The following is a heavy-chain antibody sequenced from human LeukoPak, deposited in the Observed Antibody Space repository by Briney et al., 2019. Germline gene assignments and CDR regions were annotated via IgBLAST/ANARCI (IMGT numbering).Heavy chain of an antibody. Sequence: SLRLSCAASGFTFDDYAMHWVRQAPGKGLEWVSGISWNSGSIGYADSVKGRFTISRDNAKNSLYLQMNSLRAEDMALYYCAKDRQGYCSSTSCLDYWGQGTLVTVSS. V-gene: IGHV3-9*03. J-gene: IGHJ4*02. CDR3: AKDRQGYCSSTSCLDY. CDR2: ISWNSGSI. CDR1: GFTFDDYA. D-gene: IGHD2-2*01.